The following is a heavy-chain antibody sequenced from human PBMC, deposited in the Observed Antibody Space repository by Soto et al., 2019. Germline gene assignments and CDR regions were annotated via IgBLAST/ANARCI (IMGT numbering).Heavy chain of an antibody. CDR3: TTDLWRIAVVVGSTGYFNT. D-gene: IGHD2-15*01. CDR1: GFTFSDAW. CDR2: IKSKSDGGTT. Sequence: PGGSLRLSCAASGFTFSDAWMSWVRQAPGKGLDWVGRIKSKSDGGTTEYAAPVRGRFTISRDDSKNTSYLQMNSLKTEDTAVYYCTTDLWRIAVVVGSTGYFNTWGQGTPVTVSS. J-gene: IGHJ5*02. V-gene: IGHV3-15*01.